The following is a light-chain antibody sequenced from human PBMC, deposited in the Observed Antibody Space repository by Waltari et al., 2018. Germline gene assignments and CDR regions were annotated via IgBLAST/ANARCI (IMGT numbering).Light chain of an antibody. J-gene: IGLJ2*01. CDR1: SIGSKG. V-gene: IGLV3-21*04. Sequence: SYVLTQPPSVSVAPGKTARISCGGNSIGSKGVHWYQQKPGQAPAVVIYNDSDRPSGIPERFSGSNSVNTATLTISGVEAGDEADYYCQVWDSSSVHVVFGGGTKLTVL. CDR3: QVWDSSSVHVV. CDR2: NDS.